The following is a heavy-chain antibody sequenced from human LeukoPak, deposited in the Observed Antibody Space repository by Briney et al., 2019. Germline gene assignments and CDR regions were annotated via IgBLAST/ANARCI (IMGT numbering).Heavy chain of an antibody. D-gene: IGHD3-3*01. CDR1: GGSISSYY. V-gene: IGHV4-59*01. CDR2: IYYSGST. CDR3: ARGSDFWSSYYPFDY. J-gene: IGHJ4*02. Sequence: SETLSLTCTVSGGSISSYYWSWIRQPPGKGLEWIGYIYYSGSTNYNPSLKSRVTISVDTSKNQFSLKLSSVTAADTAVYYCARGSDFWSSYYPFDYWGQGTLVTVSS.